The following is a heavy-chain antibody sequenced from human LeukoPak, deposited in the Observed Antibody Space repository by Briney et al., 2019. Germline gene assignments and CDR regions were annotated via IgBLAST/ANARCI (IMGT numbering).Heavy chain of an antibody. V-gene: IGHV4-34*01. Sequence: SETLSLTCAVYGGSFSGYYWSWIRQPPGKGLEWIGEINHSGSTNYNPSLKSRVTISVDTSKNQFSLKLSSVTAADTAVYYCARGRLAVTARDVDVWGKGTTVTVSS. CDR1: GGSFSGYY. CDR2: INHSGST. J-gene: IGHJ6*04. D-gene: IGHD2-21*02. CDR3: ARGRLAVTARDVDV.